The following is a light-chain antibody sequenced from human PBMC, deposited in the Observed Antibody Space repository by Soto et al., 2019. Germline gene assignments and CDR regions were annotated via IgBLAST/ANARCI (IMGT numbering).Light chain of an antibody. V-gene: IGKV3-20*01. CDR2: DAS. Sequence: EIVLTQSPYTLSLSPGERATLSCRASQSVSSYLAWYQQKPGQAPRLLIYDASTRATGIPDGFSGSVYGTDFTLAISRLETGDSAVYFCQQCDTSPWTFGQGTKVDIK. J-gene: IGKJ1*01. CDR1: QSVSSY. CDR3: QQCDTSPWT.